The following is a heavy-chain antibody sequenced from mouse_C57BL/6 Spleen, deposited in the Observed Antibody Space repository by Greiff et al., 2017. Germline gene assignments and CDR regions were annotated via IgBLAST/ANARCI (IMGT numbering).Heavy chain of an antibody. CDR1: GFSLTSYG. CDR2: IWSGGST. Sequence: VKLKESGPGLVQPSQSLSITCTVSGFSLTSYGVHWVRQSPGKGLEWLGVIWSGGSTDYNAAFISRLSISKDNSKSQVFFKMNSLQADDTAIYYCARNWDSYGSSFDCWGQGTTLTVSS. CDR3: ARNWDSYGSSFDC. V-gene: IGHV2-2*01. J-gene: IGHJ2*01. D-gene: IGHD1-1*01.